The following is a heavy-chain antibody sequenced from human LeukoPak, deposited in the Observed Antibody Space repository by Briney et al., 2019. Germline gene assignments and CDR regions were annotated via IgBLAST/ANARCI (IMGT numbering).Heavy chain of an antibody. J-gene: IGHJ2*01. CDR1: GGSISSGRFC. CDR2: VYSSGSA. CDR3: SRGPENPLNWYFDL. Sequence: SETLSLTCSVSGGSISSGRFCWNWIRQPAGTGLEWLGHVYSSGSAKYNPSLKSRVTTSLDTSKNQFSLKLNSVTADDTAVYYCSRGPENPLNWYFDLWGRGTLVTVSS. V-gene: IGHV4-61*09. D-gene: IGHD1-14*01.